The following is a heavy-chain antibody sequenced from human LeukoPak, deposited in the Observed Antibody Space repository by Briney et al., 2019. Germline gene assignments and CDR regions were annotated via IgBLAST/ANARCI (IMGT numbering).Heavy chain of an antibody. CDR1: GYRFTSFA. J-gene: IGHJ5*02. CDR3: AREGWSDP. Sequence: ASVKVSCKASGYRFTSFAINWVRQAPVQGLEWMGWINTNTGNPTYAQGFTGRFVFSLDTSVSTAYLQIRSLKAEDTAVYYCAREGWSDPWGQGTLVTVSS. V-gene: IGHV7-4-1*02. CDR2: INTNTGNP.